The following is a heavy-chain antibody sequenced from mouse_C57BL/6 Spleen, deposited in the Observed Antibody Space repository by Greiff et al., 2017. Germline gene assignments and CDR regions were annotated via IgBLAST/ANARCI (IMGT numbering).Heavy chain of an antibody. V-gene: IGHV1-55*01. Sequence: QVQLQQSGAELVKPGASVKMSCKASGYTFTSYWITWVKQRPGQGLEWIEDIYPGSGSTNYNEKFKSKATLTVDTSSSTAYMQLSSLTSEDSAVYYCARVNYLYAMDYWGQGTSVTVSS. D-gene: IGHD5-5*01. CDR2: IYPGSGST. J-gene: IGHJ4*01. CDR1: GYTFTSYW. CDR3: ARVNYLYAMDY.